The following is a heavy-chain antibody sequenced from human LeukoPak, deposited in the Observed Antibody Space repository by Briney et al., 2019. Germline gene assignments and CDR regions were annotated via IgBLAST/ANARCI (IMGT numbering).Heavy chain of an antibody. V-gene: IGHV3-23*01. Sequence: GGSLRLSCAVSGFTFSSYAMSWVRQAPGKGLEWVSAISGGGGSTYYADSVKGRFTISRDNSKNTLYLQMNSLRAEDTAVYYCAKDQSYYGGRSLDYWGQGTLVTVSS. CDR1: GFTFSSYA. CDR3: AKDQSYYGGRSLDY. CDR2: ISGGGGST. J-gene: IGHJ4*02. D-gene: IGHD4-23*01.